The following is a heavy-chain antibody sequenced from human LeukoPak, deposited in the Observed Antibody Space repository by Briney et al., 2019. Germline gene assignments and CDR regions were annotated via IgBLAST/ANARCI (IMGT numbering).Heavy chain of an antibody. V-gene: IGHV3-30*02. D-gene: IGHD2-8*02. CDR3: ARDLTERKYYIAF. Sequence: PGGSLRLSCAASGFTFSSFGIHWVRQAPGEGLEWMAYIGYSGTDTYYADSVKGRFTISRDNSKNTVHLQVNSLRAADTVLYSCARDLTERKYYIAFWGQGTLVTVSS. CDR1: GFTFSSFG. J-gene: IGHJ4*02. CDR2: IGYSGTDT.